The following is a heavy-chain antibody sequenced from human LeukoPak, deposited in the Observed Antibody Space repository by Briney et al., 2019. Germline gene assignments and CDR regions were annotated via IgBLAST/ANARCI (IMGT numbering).Heavy chain of an antibody. J-gene: IGHJ4*02. Sequence: GGSLRLSCAASGFTFSGSAMHWVRQASGKGLEWVGRIRSKANSYATAYAASVKGRFTISRDDSKNTAYLQMTSLKTEDTAVYYCTRQEFYDSSGYYFGHYWGQGTLVTVSS. CDR1: GFTFSGSA. CDR3: TRQEFYDSSGYYFGHY. D-gene: IGHD3-22*01. CDR2: IRSKANSYAT. V-gene: IGHV3-73*01.